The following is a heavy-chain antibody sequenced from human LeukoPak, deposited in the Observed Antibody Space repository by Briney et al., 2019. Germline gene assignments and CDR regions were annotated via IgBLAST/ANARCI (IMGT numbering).Heavy chain of an antibody. CDR1: GFTVSSNY. CDR3: AKIMALYCSGGTCNEIDY. V-gene: IGHV3-66*01. CDR2: IYSGGST. D-gene: IGHD2-15*01. Sequence: GGSLRLSCAASGFTVSSNYMSWVRQAPGKGLEWVSVIYSGGSTYYADSVKGRFTISRDNSKNTLYLQINSLRAEDTAVYYCAKIMALYCSGGTCNEIDYWGQGTLVTVSS. J-gene: IGHJ4*02.